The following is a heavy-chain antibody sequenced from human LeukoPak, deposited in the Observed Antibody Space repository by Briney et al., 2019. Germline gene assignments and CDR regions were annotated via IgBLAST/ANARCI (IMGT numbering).Heavy chain of an antibody. CDR2: INPSGGST. CDR3: ARGPHGGSGWYYFDY. Sequence: ASVKVSCKASGYTFTSYYMHWVRHAPGQGLEWMGIINPSGGSTSYAQKFQGRVTMTRDMSTSTVYMELSSLRSEDTAVYYCARGPHGGSGWYYFDYWGQGTLVTVSS. D-gene: IGHD6-19*01. V-gene: IGHV1-46*01. J-gene: IGHJ4*02. CDR1: GYTFTSYY.